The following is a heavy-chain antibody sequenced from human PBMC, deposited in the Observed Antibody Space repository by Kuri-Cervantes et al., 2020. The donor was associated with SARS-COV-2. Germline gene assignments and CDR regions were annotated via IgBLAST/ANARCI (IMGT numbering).Heavy chain of an antibody. D-gene: IGHD3-10*01. CDR1: GFTFSSYG. J-gene: IGHJ6*02. CDR2: ISYDGSNK. CDR3: AKNMVRGVTTDV. Sequence: LSLTCAASGFTFSSYGMHWVRQAPGKGLEWVAVISYDGSNKYYADSVKGRFTISRDNSKNTLYLQMNSLRAEDTAVYYCAKNMVRGVTTDVWGQGNTVNGSS. V-gene: IGHV3-30*18.